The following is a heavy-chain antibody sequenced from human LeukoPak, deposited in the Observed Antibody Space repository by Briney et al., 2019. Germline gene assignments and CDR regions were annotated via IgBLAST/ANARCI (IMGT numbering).Heavy chain of an antibody. J-gene: IGHJ4*02. CDR1: GYTFTGYY. CDR3: ARGGSYSSGWYGAFDY. Sequence: ASVKVSCKASGYTFTGYYMHWVRQAPGQGLEWMGWINPNSGGTNYAQKFQGRVTMTRDMSTSTVYMELSSLRSEDTAVYYCARGGSYSSGWYGAFDYWGQGTLVTVSS. CDR2: INPNSGGT. V-gene: IGHV1-2*02. D-gene: IGHD6-19*01.